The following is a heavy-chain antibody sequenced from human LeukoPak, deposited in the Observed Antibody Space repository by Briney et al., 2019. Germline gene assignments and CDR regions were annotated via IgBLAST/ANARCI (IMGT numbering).Heavy chain of an antibody. D-gene: IGHD2-15*01. CDR2: IYYSGST. CDR3: ARANVVVVPYYFDY. V-gene: IGHV4-31*03. Sequence: SETLSLTCTVSGGSISSGGYYWSWIRQHPGKGLEWIGYIYYSGSTYYNPSLKSRVTLSVDTSKNQFSLKLSSVTAADTAVYYCARANVVVVPYYFDYWGQGTLVTVSS. CDR1: GGSISSGGYY. J-gene: IGHJ4*02.